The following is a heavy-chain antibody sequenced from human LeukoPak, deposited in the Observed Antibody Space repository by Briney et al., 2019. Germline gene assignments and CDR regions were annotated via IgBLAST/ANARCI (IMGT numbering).Heavy chain of an antibody. CDR2: ISGSGGTT. D-gene: IGHD2-21*02. CDR1: GFTFSTYA. CDR3: AKGTKCGGDCYPFFDC. V-gene: IGHV3-23*01. Sequence: PGGSLRLSCAASGFTFSTYAMSWVRQTPGKGPEWVSAISGSGGTTNCADSVKGRFTVSRDNSKNAPFLQMNSLRAEDTAVYYCAKGTKCGGDCYPFFDCWGQGTLVSVSS. J-gene: IGHJ4*02.